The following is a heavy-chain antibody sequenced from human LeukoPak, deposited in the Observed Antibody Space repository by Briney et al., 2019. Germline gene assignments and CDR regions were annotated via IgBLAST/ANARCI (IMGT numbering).Heavy chain of an antibody. D-gene: IGHD3-3*01. V-gene: IGHV5-51*01. J-gene: IGHJ6*03. CDR2: IYPGDSDT. Sequence: RHGESLKISCKGSGYSFTSYWIGWVRQMPGKGLEWMGIIYPGDSDTRYSPSFQGQVTISADKSISTAYLQWSSLKASDTAMYYCARARDFWCGPREYYMDVWGKGTTVTVSS. CDR3: ARARDFWCGPREYYMDV. CDR1: GYSFTSYW.